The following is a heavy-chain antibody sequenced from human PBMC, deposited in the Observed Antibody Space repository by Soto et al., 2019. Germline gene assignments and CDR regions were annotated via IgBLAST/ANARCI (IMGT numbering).Heavy chain of an antibody. CDR1: GGSISSYY. Sequence: SETLSLTCTVSGGSISSYYWSWIRQPPGKGLEWIGYIYYSGSTNYNPSLKSRVTISVDTSKNQFSLKLSSVTAADTAVYYCARELYEYSSSSPIGYWGQGTLVTVSS. CDR2: IYYSGST. J-gene: IGHJ4*02. D-gene: IGHD6-6*01. CDR3: ARELYEYSSSSPIGY. V-gene: IGHV4-59*01.